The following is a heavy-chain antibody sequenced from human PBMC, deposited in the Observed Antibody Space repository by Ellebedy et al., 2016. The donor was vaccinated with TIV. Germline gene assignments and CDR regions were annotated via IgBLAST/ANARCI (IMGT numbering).Heavy chain of an antibody. CDR3: ASRGVAVQGADY. Sequence: PGGSLRLSCAASGFGFSSYAMHWVRQSPVKGLEWVAVTWADGHNTYYADSVKGRFTISRDNAKNTLYLQMNSLRAEDTAVYYCASRGVAVQGADYWGQGTLVTVSS. CDR2: TWADGHNT. D-gene: IGHD3-10*01. J-gene: IGHJ4*02. V-gene: IGHV3-33*03. CDR1: GFGFSSYA.